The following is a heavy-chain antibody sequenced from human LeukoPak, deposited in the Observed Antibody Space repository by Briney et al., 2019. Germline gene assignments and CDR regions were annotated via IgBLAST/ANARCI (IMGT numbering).Heavy chain of an antibody. Sequence: GGSLRLSCTASGFTFNSYSMTWVRQAPGKGLEWVANIKHDGSEKYYVDSVRGRVTISRNNAKNSLYLQMNTLRAEDTAVYFCARHNYYHFDYWGQGTLVTASS. D-gene: IGHD1-1*01. CDR3: ARHNYYHFDY. CDR1: GFTFNSYS. CDR2: IKHDGSEK. J-gene: IGHJ4*02. V-gene: IGHV3-7*01.